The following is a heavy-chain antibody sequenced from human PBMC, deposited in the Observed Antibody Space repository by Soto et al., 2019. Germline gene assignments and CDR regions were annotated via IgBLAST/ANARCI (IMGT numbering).Heavy chain of an antibody. CDR2: IYYSGNP. Sequence: QVQLQESGPGLVKPSQTLSLTCTVSGGSISSGGYYWSWIRQHPGKGLEWIGYIYYSGNPYYNPSLKSRVTISVDTSKNQFSLNLTSVTAAATAVYYCASTEEGGAFGMWGQGTMVTVSS. J-gene: IGHJ3*02. CDR1: GGSISSGGYY. CDR3: ASTEEGGAFGM. V-gene: IGHV4-31*03.